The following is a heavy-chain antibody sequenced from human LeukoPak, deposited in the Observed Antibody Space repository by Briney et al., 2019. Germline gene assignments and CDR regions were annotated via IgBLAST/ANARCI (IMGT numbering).Heavy chain of an antibody. CDR3: ATGTSGSYYVGIVRPIDY. CDR1: GSTLTELP. V-gene: IGHV1-24*01. CDR2: FDPDDGET. D-gene: IGHD1-26*01. Sequence: ASGKASCKASGSTLTELPIHWVRQAPGNRLECMGGFDPDDGETVYAQMFQGRVTMTEDTSSDTASMELSSLRSEDTAVYYCATGTSGSYYVGIVRPIDYWGQGTLVTVSS. J-gene: IGHJ4*02.